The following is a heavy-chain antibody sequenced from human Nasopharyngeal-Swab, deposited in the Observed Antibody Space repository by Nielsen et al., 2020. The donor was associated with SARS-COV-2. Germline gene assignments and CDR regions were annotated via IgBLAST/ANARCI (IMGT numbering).Heavy chain of an antibody. V-gene: IGHV4-34*01. J-gene: IGHJ6*02. CDR1: GGSFNGFY. CDR2: INHNERT. Sequence: SETLSLTCSVSGGSFNGFYWNWIRQAPGKGREWIGEINHNERTNYNPSLKSRIALLVDTSNNQVSLKVSSVSAGDTAVYYCARAGRVGDAYTGLDVWGQGTTVTVSS. D-gene: IGHD5-24*01. CDR3: ARAGRVGDAYTGLDV.